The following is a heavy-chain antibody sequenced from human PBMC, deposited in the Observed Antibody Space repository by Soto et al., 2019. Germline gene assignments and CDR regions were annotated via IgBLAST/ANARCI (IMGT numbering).Heavy chain of an antibody. CDR3: ARPGIAAAGLDAFDL. J-gene: IGHJ3*01. D-gene: IGHD6-13*01. CDR2: INHSGST. CDR1: GGSFSGYY. V-gene: IGHV4-34*01. Sequence: SETLSLTCAVYGGSFSGYYWSWIRQPPGKGLEWIGEINHSGSTNYNPSLKSRVTISLDTSKNQFSLKLSSVTAADTDVYYCARPGIAAAGLDAFDLWGQGTMVTVSS.